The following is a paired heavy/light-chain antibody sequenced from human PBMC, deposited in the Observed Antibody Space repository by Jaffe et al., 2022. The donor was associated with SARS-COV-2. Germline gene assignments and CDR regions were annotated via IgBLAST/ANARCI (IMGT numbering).Heavy chain of an antibody. CDR2: IHYTGST. CDR1: GGSISGYY. D-gene: IGHD5-18*01. J-gene: IGHJ2*01. Sequence: QVQLQESGPGLVKPSETLSLTCTVSGGSISGYYWSWIRQPPGKGLEYIGYIHYTGSTNYNPSLKSRGTISVDTSKIQFSLRLSSVTAADTAVYYCARGRGYSYDYFDLWGRGTLVTVSS. CDR3: ARGRGYSYDYFDL. V-gene: IGHV4-59*01.
Light chain of an antibody. J-gene: IGKJ1*01. V-gene: IGKV3-15*01. CDR1: QSVSSN. CDR2: GTS. CDR3: QQYNNWPWT. Sequence: EIVMTQSPATLSVSPGERATLSCRASQSVSSNLAWYQQKPGQAPRLLIYGTSTRATGIPVRFSGSGSGTEFTLTISSLQSEDFAVYYCQQYNNWPWTFGQGTKVEIK.